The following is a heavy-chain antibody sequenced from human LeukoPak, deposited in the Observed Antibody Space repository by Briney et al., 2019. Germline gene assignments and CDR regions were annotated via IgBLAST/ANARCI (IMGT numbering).Heavy chain of an antibody. Sequence: PGGSLRLSCAASGFTVSSNYMSWVRQAPGKGLEWVSVIYSGGSTYYADSVKGRFTISRANSKNPLYLQMNSLRAEDTAVYYCARDFYGSGGNWFDPWGQGTLVTVSS. V-gene: IGHV3-53*01. CDR2: IYSGGST. CDR3: ARDFYGSGGNWFDP. D-gene: IGHD3-10*01. CDR1: GFTVSSNY. J-gene: IGHJ5*02.